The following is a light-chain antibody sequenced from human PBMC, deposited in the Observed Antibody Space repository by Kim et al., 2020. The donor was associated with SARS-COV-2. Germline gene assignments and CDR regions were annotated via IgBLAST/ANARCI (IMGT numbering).Light chain of an antibody. CDR2: GAS. Sequence: SPGERATLSCRASQSVNDNLAWYQQRPGQAPRLLIYGASTRVTGVPARFSGSGSGTDFTLTISSLQSEDFALYYCQQYNDWPPHTFGGGTKVDIK. CDR3: QQYNDWPPHT. J-gene: IGKJ4*01. CDR1: QSVNDN. V-gene: IGKV3-15*01.